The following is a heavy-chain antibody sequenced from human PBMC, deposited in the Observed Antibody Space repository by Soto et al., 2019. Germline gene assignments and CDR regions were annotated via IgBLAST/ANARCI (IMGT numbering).Heavy chain of an antibody. CDR2: ISGSGGST. D-gene: IGHD3-3*01. J-gene: IGHJ4*02. Sequence: EVQLLESGGGLVQPGGSLRLSCAASGFTFSSYAMSWVRQAPGKGLEWVSAISGSGGSTYYADSVKGRFTISRDNSKNTLYLQMNSLRAEDTAVYYCAKVPTSDYDFWSGYFGPFDYWGQGTLVTVSS. CDR1: GFTFSSYA. CDR3: AKVPTSDYDFWSGYFGPFDY. V-gene: IGHV3-23*01.